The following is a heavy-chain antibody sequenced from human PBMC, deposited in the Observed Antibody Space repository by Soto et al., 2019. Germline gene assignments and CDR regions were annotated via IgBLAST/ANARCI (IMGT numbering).Heavy chain of an antibody. CDR3: ARSPSYGSGSPLKYYFDY. Sequence: ASVKVSCKASGYTFNGYYIHWVRQAPGQGLEWMEWINPNSGGTNYVQKFQGWVTMTRDTSITTAYMELSRLRSDDTAVYYCARSPSYGSGSPLKYYFDYWGQGTLVTAPQ. CDR1: GYTFNGYY. J-gene: IGHJ4*02. D-gene: IGHD3-10*01. CDR2: INPNSGGT. V-gene: IGHV1-2*04.